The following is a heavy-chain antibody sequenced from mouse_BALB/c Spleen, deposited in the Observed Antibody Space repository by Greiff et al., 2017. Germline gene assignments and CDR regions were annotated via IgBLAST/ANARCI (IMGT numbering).Heavy chain of an antibody. D-gene: IGHD1-2*01. Sequence: EVQLQQSGPELVKPGASVKIPCKASGYTFTDYNMDWVKQSHGKSLEWIGDINPNNGGTIYNQKFKGKATLTVDKSSSTSYMELRRLTSEDTAVYYCARGDRFITTATEAMDYWGQGTSVTVSA. J-gene: IGHJ4*01. CDR3: ARGDRFITTATEAMDY. CDR2: INPNNGGT. V-gene: IGHV1-18*01. CDR1: GYTFTDYN.